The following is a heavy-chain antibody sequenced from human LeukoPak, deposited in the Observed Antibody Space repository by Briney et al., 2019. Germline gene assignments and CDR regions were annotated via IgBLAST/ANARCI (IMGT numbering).Heavy chain of an antibody. CDR1: GYTFTNYG. V-gene: IGHV1-18*01. CDR2: ISAYSGYT. Sequence: ASVKVSCKPSGYTFTNYGISWVRQAPGPGLEWMGWISAYSGYTHYAQKIQGRVTVTTEASTSTAYMELRSLTSYDTAVYYCARDAVSTTTAGGIDYWGQGTLVTVSS. CDR3: ARDAVSTTTAGGIDY. J-gene: IGHJ4*02. D-gene: IGHD5/OR15-5a*01.